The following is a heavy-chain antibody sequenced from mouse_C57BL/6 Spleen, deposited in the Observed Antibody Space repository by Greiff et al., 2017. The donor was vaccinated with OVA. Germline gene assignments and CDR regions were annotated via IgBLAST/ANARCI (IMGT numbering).Heavy chain of an antibody. J-gene: IGHJ4*01. V-gene: IGHV1-55*01. CDR2: IYPGSGST. Sequence: QVQLQQSWAELVKPGASVKMSCKASGYTFTSSWITWVKQRPGQGLEWIGDIYPGSGSTNYNEKFKSKATLTVDTSSSTAYMQLSSLKSEDSAVYYCARSGVTPYYAMDYWGKGTSVTVSS. D-gene: IGHD2-5*01. CDR3: ARSGVTPYYAMDY. CDR1: GYTFTSSW.